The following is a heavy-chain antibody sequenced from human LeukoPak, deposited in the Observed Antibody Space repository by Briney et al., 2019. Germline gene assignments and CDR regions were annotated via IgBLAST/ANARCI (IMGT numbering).Heavy chain of an antibody. CDR3: TKRADYFFGFDI. CDR1: GFSFSSSA. J-gene: IGHJ3*02. Sequence: PGGSLRLSCSASGFSFSSSAMYWVRQAPGKGLEYVSGITSSGGSTDYADSVKCRFAIYRDNSKHTVFLQISSRSTEDTAVYFCTKRADYFFGFDIWGQGTMVTVSS. D-gene: IGHD4/OR15-4a*01. CDR2: ITSSGGST. V-gene: IGHV3-64D*09.